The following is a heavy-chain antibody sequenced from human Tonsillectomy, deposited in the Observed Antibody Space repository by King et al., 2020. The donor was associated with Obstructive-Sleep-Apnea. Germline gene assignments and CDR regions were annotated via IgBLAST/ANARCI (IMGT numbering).Heavy chain of an antibody. D-gene: IGHD2-2*01. Sequence: VQLQESGPGLVKPSQTLSLTCTVSGVSISSGDYYWSWMRQPPGKGLEWIGYISYSGSTYYNPSLTSRVTISLDTSKNHFSLRLGSVAAADTAGYYCARTRCSSTACRYYYYYYGMDVWGQGTTVTVSS. CDR2: ISYSGST. CDR3: ARTRCSSTACRYYYYYYGMDV. J-gene: IGHJ6*02. V-gene: IGHV4-30-4*01. CDR1: GVSISSGDYY.